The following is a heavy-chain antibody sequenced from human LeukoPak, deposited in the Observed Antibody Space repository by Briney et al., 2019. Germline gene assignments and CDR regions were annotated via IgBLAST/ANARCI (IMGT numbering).Heavy chain of an antibody. CDR3: AKEATVVVAPMVL. CDR1: GDSITSYY. J-gene: IGHJ4*02. D-gene: IGHD2-15*01. CDR2: IYYSGST. Sequence: SETLSLTCTVSGDSITSYYWSWIRQPPGKGLEWIGNIYYSGSTNYNPSLKSRVTISVDTSKNQFSLKLSSVTAADTAVYYCAKEATVVVAPMVLWGQGSLVTVSS. V-gene: IGHV4-59*12.